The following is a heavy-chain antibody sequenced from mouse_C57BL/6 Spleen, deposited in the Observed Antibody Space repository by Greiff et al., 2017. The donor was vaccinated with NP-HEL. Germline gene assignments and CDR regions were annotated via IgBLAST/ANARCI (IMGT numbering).Heavy chain of an antibody. Sequence: LMESGPELVKPGASVKISCKASGYTFTDYYINWVKQRPGQGLEWIGWIYPGSGNTKYNERFKGKATLTVDTSSSTAYMQLSSLTSEDSAVYFCARLDFYYAMDYWGQGTSVTVSS. V-gene: IGHV1-84*01. J-gene: IGHJ4*01. CDR3: ARLDFYYAMDY. CDR2: IYPGSGNT. CDR1: GYTFTDYY.